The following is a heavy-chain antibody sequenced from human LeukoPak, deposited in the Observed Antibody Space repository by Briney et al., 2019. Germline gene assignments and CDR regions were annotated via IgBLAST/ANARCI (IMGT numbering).Heavy chain of an antibody. V-gene: IGHV3-23*01. CDR2: ISGSGDST. Sequence: PGGSLRLSCAASGLTFSSYAMSWVRQAPGKGLEWASVISGSGDSTYYADSVKGRFTISRDNSKNTLYLQMNSLRAEDTAVYYCAKEGLYGSNYFDYWGQGTLVTVSS. CDR1: GLTFSSYA. D-gene: IGHD3-10*01. J-gene: IGHJ4*02. CDR3: AKEGLYGSNYFDY.